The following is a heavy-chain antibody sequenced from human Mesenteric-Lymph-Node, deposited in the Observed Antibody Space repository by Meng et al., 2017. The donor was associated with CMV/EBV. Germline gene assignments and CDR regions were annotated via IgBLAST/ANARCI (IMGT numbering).Heavy chain of an antibody. V-gene: IGHV4-34*01. CDR1: GDSISSYY. CDR3: ARDYYYDSSGYLYYYGMDV. D-gene: IGHD3-22*01. CDR2: INHSGST. Sequence: SETLSLTCTVSGDSISSYYWSWIRQPPGKGLEWIGEINHSGSTNYNPSLKSRVTISVDTSKNQFSLKLSSVTAADTAVYYCARDYYYDSSGYLYYYGMDVWGQGTTVTVSS. J-gene: IGHJ6*02.